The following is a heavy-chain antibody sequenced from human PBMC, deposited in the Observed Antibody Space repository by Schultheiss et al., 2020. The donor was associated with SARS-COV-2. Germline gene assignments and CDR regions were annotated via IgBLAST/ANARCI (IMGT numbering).Heavy chain of an antibody. CDR2: ISGGGST. Sequence: GGSLRLSCAASGFTFSSYEMNWVRQAPGKGLEWVSAISGGGSTYYADSVKGRFTVSRDNSKNTLYLQMNSLRAEDTAIYYCARDNTYYGPMDVWGQGTTVTVSS. D-gene: IGHD3-10*01. J-gene: IGHJ6*02. CDR3: ARDNTYYGPMDV. V-gene: IGHV3-23*01. CDR1: GFTFSSYE.